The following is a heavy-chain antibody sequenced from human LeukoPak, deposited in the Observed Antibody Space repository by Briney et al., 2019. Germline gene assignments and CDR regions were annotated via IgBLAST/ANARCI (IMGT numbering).Heavy chain of an antibody. V-gene: IGHV1-3*01. CDR3: ARGEVNIAMVQDFFDY. CDR1: GYTFTSYA. Sequence: ASVKVSCKASGYTFTSYAMHWVRQAPGQSLEWMGWINAGNGNTKFSQKFQGRVTVTSDTSASTVYMELSSLRSEDTAVYYCARGEVNIAMVQDFFDYWGQGTLVTVSS. CDR2: INAGNGNT. J-gene: IGHJ4*02. D-gene: IGHD6-19*01.